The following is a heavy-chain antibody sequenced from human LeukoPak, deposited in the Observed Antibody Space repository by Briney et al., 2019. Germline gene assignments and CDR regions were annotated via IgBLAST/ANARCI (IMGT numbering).Heavy chain of an antibody. V-gene: IGHV1-69*01. CDR2: IIPIFGTA. J-gene: IGHJ5*02. D-gene: IGHD2-2*01. Sequence: IIPIFGTANYAQKFQGRVTITADESTSTAYMELSSLRSEDTAVYYCAREEVYCSSTSCYFPWGQGTLVTVSS. CDR3: AREEVYCSSTSCYFP.